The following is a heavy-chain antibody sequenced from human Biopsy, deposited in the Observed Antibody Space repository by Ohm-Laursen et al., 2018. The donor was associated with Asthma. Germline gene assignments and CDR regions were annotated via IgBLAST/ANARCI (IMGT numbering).Heavy chain of an antibody. Sequence: TLSLTCTVSGGSLSSGPYYWSWVRQHPGKGLEWIGYINYSGSTFYSPSLESRVTVSVDTSKNQFSLKLSSVTAADTAVYYCARDLSGYCTSSVCYGFDSWGQGTLVTVSS. CDR3: ARDLSGYCTSSVCYGFDS. CDR2: INYSGST. CDR1: GGSLSSGPYY. J-gene: IGHJ5*01. V-gene: IGHV4-31*03. D-gene: IGHD2-8*01.